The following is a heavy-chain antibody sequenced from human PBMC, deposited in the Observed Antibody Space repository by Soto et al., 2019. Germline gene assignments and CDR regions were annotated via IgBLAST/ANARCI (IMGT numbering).Heavy chain of an antibody. CDR2: INPDGGST. V-gene: IGHV3-74*01. D-gene: IGHD6-13*01. J-gene: IGHJ6*02. Sequence: EVPLVESGGGLIQPGGSLRLSCAASGFTFSNYWMKWVRPSPGKGLVWVSRINPDGGSTTYADSVKGRFTISRDNAKNTLYLPMNTLTAADTAVYSGARGMAAAGNVMDVWGQGTTVTFSS. CDR1: GFTFSNYW. CDR3: ARGMAAAGNVMDV.